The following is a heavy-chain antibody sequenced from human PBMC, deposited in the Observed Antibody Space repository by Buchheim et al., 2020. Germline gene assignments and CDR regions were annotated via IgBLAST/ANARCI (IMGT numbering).Heavy chain of an antibody. CDR1: GFTFSNYA. J-gene: IGHJ4*02. CDR2: IVGSGGRT. CDR3: AKGAVAGTGWVDY. V-gene: IGHV3-23*01. D-gene: IGHD6-19*01. Sequence: EVQLLESGGGLVQPGGSLRLSCTASGFTFSNYAMGWVRQAPGKGLEWVSDIVGSGGRTDYADSVKGRFTISRDNSKNTLYLQMNNLRVEDTAVYYCAKGAVAGTGWVDYWGQGT.